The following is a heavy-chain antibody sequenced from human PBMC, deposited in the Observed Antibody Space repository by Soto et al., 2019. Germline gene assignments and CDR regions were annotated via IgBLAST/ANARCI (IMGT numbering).Heavy chain of an antibody. V-gene: IGHV2-5*02. CDR2: IYWDDDK. D-gene: IGHD6-19*01. CDR1: GFSLSSTRMA. Sequence: QITLKESGPTLVKPTQTLTLTCTFSGFSLSSTRMAVGWIRQPPGKALEWLALIYWDDDKRYSPFLKSRLTITNDTSKNQVVLTMSNMAPVDKARYYCAHIVVAGLGYYFDYWGQGTLVTVSS. CDR3: AHIVVAGLGYYFDY. J-gene: IGHJ4*02.